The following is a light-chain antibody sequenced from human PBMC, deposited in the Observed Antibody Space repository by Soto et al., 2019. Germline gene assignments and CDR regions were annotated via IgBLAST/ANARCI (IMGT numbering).Light chain of an antibody. V-gene: IGKV1-5*03. CDR3: QPYNNWPLT. J-gene: IGKJ4*01. CDR1: QSISSW. Sequence: DIQMTQSPSTLSASVGDRVTITCRASQSISSWLAWYQQKPGKAPKLLIYKASSLESGVPSRFSGSGSGTEFTLTINSLQPDDFATYYCQPYNNWPLTFGGGTKVESK. CDR2: KAS.